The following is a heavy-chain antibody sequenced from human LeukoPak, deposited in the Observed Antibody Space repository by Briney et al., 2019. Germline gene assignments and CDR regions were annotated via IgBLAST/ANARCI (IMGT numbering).Heavy chain of an antibody. V-gene: IGHV4-34*01. CDR3: ARGHSSSWYGAFDI. D-gene: IGHD6-13*01. J-gene: IGHJ3*02. CDR1: GGSFSGYY. CDR2: INHSGST. Sequence: SETLSFTCAVYGGSFSGYYWSWIRQPPGKGLEWIGEINHSGSTNYNPSLKSRVTISVDTSKNQFSLKLSSVTAADTAVYYCARGHSSSWYGAFDIWGQGTMVTVSS.